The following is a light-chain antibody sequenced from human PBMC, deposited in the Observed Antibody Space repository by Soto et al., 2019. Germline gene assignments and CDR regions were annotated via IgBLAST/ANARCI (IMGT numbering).Light chain of an antibody. CDR3: QQLNSYPYT. J-gene: IGKJ2*01. V-gene: IGKV3-15*01. Sequence: EIVMTQSPATLSVSPGERATLSCRASQSVSSNLAWYQQKPGQAPRLLIYGASTRATGIPARFSGSGSGTEFTLTISSLQPEDFATYYCQQLNSYPYTFAQGTKLEIK. CDR2: GAS. CDR1: QSVSSN.